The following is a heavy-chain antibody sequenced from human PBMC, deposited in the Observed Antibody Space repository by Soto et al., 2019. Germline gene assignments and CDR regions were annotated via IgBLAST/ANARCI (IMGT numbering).Heavy chain of an antibody. CDR1: GFTFSHYW. V-gene: IGHV3-7*01. CDR2: IKEDGTEE. CDR3: ARCGSEVDY. D-gene: IGHD2-15*01. J-gene: IGHJ4*02. Sequence: EVQLVESGGDLVQPGGSLRLSCAVSGFTFSHYWMTWVRQAPGKGLEWVANIKEDGTEENYVDSVKGRFTISRDNAKNSLKLQMNTLRPEDTAVYYCARCGSEVDYLGQGTLVVVSS.